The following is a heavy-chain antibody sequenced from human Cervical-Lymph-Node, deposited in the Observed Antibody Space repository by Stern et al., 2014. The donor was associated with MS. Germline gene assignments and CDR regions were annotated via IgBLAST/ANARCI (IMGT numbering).Heavy chain of an antibody. Sequence: EVHLVESGGGLVQPGGSLRLSCAASGFTFSSCSMNWVRQAPGKGLEWVSYISSSGSTTYYADSVKGRFTISRDNAKNSLYLQMNSLRAEDTAVYYCARDHYGPDYWGQGTLVTVSS. CDR1: GFTFSSCS. D-gene: IGHD4-17*01. CDR2: ISSSGSTT. J-gene: IGHJ4*02. CDR3: ARDHYGPDY. V-gene: IGHV3-48*01.